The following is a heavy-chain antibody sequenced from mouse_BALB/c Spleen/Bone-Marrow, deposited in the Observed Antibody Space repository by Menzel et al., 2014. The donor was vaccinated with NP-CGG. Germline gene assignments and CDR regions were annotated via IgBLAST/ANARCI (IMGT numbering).Heavy chain of an antibody. D-gene: IGHD2-10*02. CDR3: TRQYGNYYAMDY. CDR1: GYTFTSYW. CDR2: IYPSDSYT. Sequence: VQLQQSGAELVRPGASVKVSCKASGYTFTSYWINWVKQRPGQGLEWIGNIYPSDSYTNYNQNFKDKATLTVDKSSSTAYMQLSSPTSEDSAVYYCTRQYGNYYAMDYWGQGTSVTFSS. J-gene: IGHJ4*01. V-gene: IGHV1S126*01.